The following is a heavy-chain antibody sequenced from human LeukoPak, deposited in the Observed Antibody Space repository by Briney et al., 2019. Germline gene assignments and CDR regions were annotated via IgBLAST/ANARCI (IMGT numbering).Heavy chain of an antibody. CDR3: ARDLGSSSWGYYFDY. Sequence: GGSLRLSCAASGFTFDDYGMSWVRQAPGKGLEWVSGINWNGGSTGYADSVKGRFTISRDNAKNSLYLQMNSLRAEDTAVYYCARDLGSSSWGYYFDYWGQGTLVTVSS. CDR1: GFTFDDYG. D-gene: IGHD6-13*01. CDR2: INWNGGST. J-gene: IGHJ4*02. V-gene: IGHV3-20*04.